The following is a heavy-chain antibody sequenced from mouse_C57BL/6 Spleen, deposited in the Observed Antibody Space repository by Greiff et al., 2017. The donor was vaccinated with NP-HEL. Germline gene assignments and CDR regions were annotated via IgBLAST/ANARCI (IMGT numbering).Heavy chain of an antibody. V-gene: IGHV1-53*01. D-gene: IGHD2-3*01. J-gene: IGHJ1*03. CDR3: ARWEMVTWYFDV. CDR1: GYTFTSYW. CDR2: INPSNGGT. Sequence: VQLQQPGTELVKPGASVKLSCKASGYTFTSYWMHWVKQRPGQGLEWIGNINPSNGGTNYNEKFKSKATLTVDKSSSTAYMQRSSLTSEDSAVYYCARWEMVTWYFDVWGTGTTVTVSS.